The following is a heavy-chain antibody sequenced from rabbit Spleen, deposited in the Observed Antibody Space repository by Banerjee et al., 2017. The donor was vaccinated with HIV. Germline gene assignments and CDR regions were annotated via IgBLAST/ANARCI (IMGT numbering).Heavy chain of an antibody. Sequence: QSLEESGGDLVKPGASLTLTCTASGIDFSSSDYMCWVRQAPGKGLEWIGCMHTGSGTAYYASWVNGRFTISKTSSTTVTLQLNSLTAADTATYFYARDLVAVIGWNFNLWGPGTLVTVS. CDR3: ARDLVAVIGWNFNL. CDR1: GIDFSSSDY. D-gene: IGHD1-1*01. CDR2: MHTGSGTA. V-gene: IGHV1S40*01. J-gene: IGHJ4*01.